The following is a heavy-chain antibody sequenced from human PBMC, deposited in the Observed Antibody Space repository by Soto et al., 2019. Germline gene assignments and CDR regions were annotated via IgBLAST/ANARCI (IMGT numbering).Heavy chain of an antibody. CDR1: GFTFSTYG. V-gene: IGHV3-23*01. CDR2: ISGNGDRT. Sequence: EVQLLESGGGLVQTGGSLRLSCAASGFTFSTYGMTWVRQAPGKGLEWVSGISGNGDRTYYADSVKGRITVSRDNSKNTLFLQMDDLRAEDTATYYCLRGAWGILYDSWGQGALVSVSS. CDR3: LRGAWGILYDS. D-gene: IGHD1-26*01. J-gene: IGHJ4*02.